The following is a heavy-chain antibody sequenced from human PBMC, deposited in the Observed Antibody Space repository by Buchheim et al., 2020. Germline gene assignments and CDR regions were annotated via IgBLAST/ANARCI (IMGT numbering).Heavy chain of an antibody. J-gene: IGHJ2*01. V-gene: IGHV3-66*02. Sequence: VQLVESGGGVVQPGRSLRLSCAASGFTVSSNYMSWVRQAPGKGLEWVSVIYSGGSTYYADSVKGRFTISRDNSKKTLYLQMNSLRAEDTAVYYCARGRGVYYDSSGYLPYWYFDLWGRGTL. D-gene: IGHD3-22*01. CDR3: ARGRGVYYDSSGYLPYWYFDL. CDR1: GFTVSSNY. CDR2: IYSGGST.